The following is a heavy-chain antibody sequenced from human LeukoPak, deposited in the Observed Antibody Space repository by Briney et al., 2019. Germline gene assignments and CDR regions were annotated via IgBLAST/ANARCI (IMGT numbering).Heavy chain of an antibody. J-gene: IGHJ4*02. Sequence: ASVKVSCKASGYTFTSYGISWVRQAPGQGLEWMGWISAYNGNTNYAQKLQGRVTMTRNTSISTAYMELSSLRSEDTAVYYCARVVCSGGSCYLDYWGQGTLVTVSS. V-gene: IGHV1-18*01. CDR1: GYTFTSYG. CDR2: ISAYNGNT. CDR3: ARVVCSGGSCYLDY. D-gene: IGHD2-15*01.